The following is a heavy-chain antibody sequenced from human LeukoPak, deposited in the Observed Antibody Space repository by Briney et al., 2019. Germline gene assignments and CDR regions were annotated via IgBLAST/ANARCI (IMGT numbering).Heavy chain of an antibody. D-gene: IGHD3-22*01. J-gene: IGHJ4*02. CDR1: GFTFSSYS. CDR2: ISSSSSTI. Sequence: PGGSLRLSCAASGFTFSSYSMNWVRQAPGKGLEWVSYISSSSSTIYYADSVKGRFTISRDNAKNSLYLQMNSLRAEDTAVYYCAREADSSGYYYEYFDYWGQGTLVTVSS. CDR3: AREADSSGYYYEYFDY. V-gene: IGHV3-48*01.